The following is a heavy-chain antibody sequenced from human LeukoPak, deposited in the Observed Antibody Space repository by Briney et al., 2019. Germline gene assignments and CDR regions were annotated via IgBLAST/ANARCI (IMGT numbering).Heavy chain of an antibody. CDR3: ARGLAWLYWYFDL. Sequence: SETLSLTCAVYGGSFSGYYWSWIRQPPGKGLEWIGEINHSGSTNYNPSLKSRVTISVDTSKNQFSLKLSSVTAADTAVYYCARGLAWLYWYFDLWDRGTLVTVSS. J-gene: IGHJ2*01. D-gene: IGHD5-24*01. CDR2: INHSGST. CDR1: GGSFSGYY. V-gene: IGHV4-34*01.